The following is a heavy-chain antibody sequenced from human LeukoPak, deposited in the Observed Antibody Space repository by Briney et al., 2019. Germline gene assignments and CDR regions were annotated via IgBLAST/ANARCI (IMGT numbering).Heavy chain of an antibody. CDR1: GFTFSSYS. V-gene: IGHV3-21*01. Sequence: GGSLRLSCAAAGFTFSSYSMNWVRQAPGKGLEWVSTISSSSSYIYYADSVKGRFTISRDNAKNSLYLQMNSLRAEDTAVHYCARDRYYDILTGYSHELDYWGQGTLVTVSS. J-gene: IGHJ4*02. D-gene: IGHD3-9*01. CDR3: ARDRYYDILTGYSHELDY. CDR2: ISSSSSYI.